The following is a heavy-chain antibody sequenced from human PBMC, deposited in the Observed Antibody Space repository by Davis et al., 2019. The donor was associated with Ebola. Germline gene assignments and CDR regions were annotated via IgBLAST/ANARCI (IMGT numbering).Heavy chain of an antibody. CDR2: IYHTGIT. V-gene: IGHV4-59*01. D-gene: IGHD3-9*01. J-gene: IGHJ4*02. CDR3: ARSGGPRYFDWLLSGIDN. CDR1: GGSISTYY. Sequence: MPSETLSLTCIVSGGSISTYYWTWIRQPPGKGLEWIGYIYHTGITEKNPSLKSRVTISVDTSKNQFSLNLYSVTAADTAVYYCARSGGPRYFDWLLSGIDNWGQGTLVTVYS.